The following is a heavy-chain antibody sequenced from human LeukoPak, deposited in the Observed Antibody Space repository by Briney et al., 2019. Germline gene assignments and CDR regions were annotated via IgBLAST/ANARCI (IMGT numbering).Heavy chain of an antibody. J-gene: IGHJ3*02. CDR2: INPSGGST. CDR1: GYTFTSYY. Sequence: ASVRVSCKASGYTFTSYYMHWVRQAPGQGLEWMGIINPSGGSTSYAQKFQGRVTMTRDTSTSTVYMELSSLRSEDTAVYYGARRSGGSGYYNRNHAFDIWGQGTMVTVFS. V-gene: IGHV1-46*01. CDR3: ARRSGGSGYYNRNHAFDI. D-gene: IGHD3-22*01.